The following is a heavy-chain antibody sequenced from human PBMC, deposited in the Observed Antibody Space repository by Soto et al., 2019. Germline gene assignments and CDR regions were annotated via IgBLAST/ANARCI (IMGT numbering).Heavy chain of an antibody. D-gene: IGHD3-22*01. CDR2: IHYNGNT. CDR3: ARLGGYYQALDS. CDR1: GDSISSYS. V-gene: IGHV4-59*08. J-gene: IGHJ4*02. Sequence: PSETLSLTCTVSGDSISSYSWSWIRQPPGKGLEWIGNIHYNGNTKYSPSLKSRVSISVDTSKNEVSLKLTSVTAADTAVYYCARLGGYYQALDSWGQGTVVTVSS.